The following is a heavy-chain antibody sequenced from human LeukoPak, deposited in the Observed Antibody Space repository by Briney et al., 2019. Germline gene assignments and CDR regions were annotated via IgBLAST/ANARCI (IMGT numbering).Heavy chain of an antibody. V-gene: IGHV3-23*01. D-gene: IGHD5-18*01. J-gene: IGHJ4*02. Sequence: GGSLRLSCAASGFTFSRYAMSWVRQAPGKGLEWGSAISGSGGSTYYADSVKGRFTISRDNSKNTLYLQMNSLRAEDTAVYYCAKIVDTAMIFDYWGQGTLVTVSS. CDR2: ISGSGGST. CDR1: GFTFSRYA. CDR3: AKIVDTAMIFDY.